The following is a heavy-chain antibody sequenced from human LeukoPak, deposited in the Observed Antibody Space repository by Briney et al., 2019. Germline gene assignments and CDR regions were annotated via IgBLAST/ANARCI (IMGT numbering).Heavy chain of an antibody. D-gene: IGHD2-21*01. CDR2: INGSGGTI. V-gene: IGHV3-11*04. CDR1: GFTFSDYY. CDR3: ARDSGAYCGLRSTCHGWFDP. Sequence: PGGSLRLSCVASGFTFSDYYMSWIRQAPGKGLEWVSSINGSGGTIYSADSVKGRFTISRDNAKDSLYLQMNSLRAEDTAVYYCARDSGAYCGLRSTCHGWFDPWGQGTLVTVSS. J-gene: IGHJ5*02.